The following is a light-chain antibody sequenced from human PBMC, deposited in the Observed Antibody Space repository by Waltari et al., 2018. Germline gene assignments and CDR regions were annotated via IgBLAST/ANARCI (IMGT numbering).Light chain of an antibody. J-gene: IGKJ4*01. V-gene: IGKV1-5*01. Sequence: LSASVGDRVPITCRASEDINTWLAWYQQKPGKAPKLLISDAASLKSGVPSRFSGSGSGTDFTLTITSMQPDDFATYYCQHYKNFPLTFGGGTNVEV. CDR1: EDINTW. CDR2: DAA. CDR3: QHYKNFPLT.